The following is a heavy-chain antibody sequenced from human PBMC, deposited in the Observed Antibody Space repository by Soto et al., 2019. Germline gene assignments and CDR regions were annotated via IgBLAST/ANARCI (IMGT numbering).Heavy chain of an antibody. CDR2: LHTTGST. CDR1: GGSISNYY. V-gene: IGHV4-59*01. J-gene: IGHJ4*02. D-gene: IGHD4-17*01. CDR3: ARRLPAEPYFDS. Sequence: SETLSLTCAVSGGSISNYYWSWIRRPPGKGLEWIAYLHTTGSTNSNPSLNGRVTMSLDTSRNQFSLRLSSLTAADTAVYYCARRLPAEPYFDSWGRGTLVTVSS.